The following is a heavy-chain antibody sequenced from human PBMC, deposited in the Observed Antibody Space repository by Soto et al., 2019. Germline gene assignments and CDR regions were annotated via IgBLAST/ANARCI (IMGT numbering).Heavy chain of an antibody. J-gene: IGHJ6*02. CDR1: GFTFSSYS. V-gene: IGHV3-21*01. CDR3: ARDIGVVVAATPYYYCCGMDV. Sequence: EVQLVESGGGLVKPGGSLRLSCAASGFTFSSYSMNWVRQAPGKGLEWVSSISSSSSYIYYADSVKGRFTISRDNAKNSLYLQRNSLRGEGTAVYYCARDIGVVVAATPYYYCCGMDVWGQGTTVTVAS. CDR2: ISSSSSYI. D-gene: IGHD2-15*01.